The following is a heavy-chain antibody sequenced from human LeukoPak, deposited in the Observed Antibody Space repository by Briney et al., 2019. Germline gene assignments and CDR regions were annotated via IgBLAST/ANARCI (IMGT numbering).Heavy chain of an antibody. CDR1: GGSFSGYY. CDR3: ARVGSSSSWAIDYYFDY. Sequence: PSETLSLTCAVYGGSFSGYYWSWIRQPPGKGLEWIGEINHSGSTNYNPSLKSRVTISVDTSKNQFSLKLSSVTAADTAVYYCARVGSSSSWAIDYYFDYWGQGTLVTVSS. V-gene: IGHV4-34*01. CDR2: INHSGST. D-gene: IGHD6-13*01. J-gene: IGHJ4*02.